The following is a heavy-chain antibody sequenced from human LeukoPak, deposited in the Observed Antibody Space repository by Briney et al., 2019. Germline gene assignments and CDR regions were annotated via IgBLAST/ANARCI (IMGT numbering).Heavy chain of an antibody. D-gene: IGHD3-10*01. CDR1: GFTFRSYT. CDR3: ARDKYFGITMVRGDFDY. Sequence: GGSLRLSCAASGFTFRSYTMSWVRQAPGKGLEWVSSITFSSTYIYYADSVNGRITISRDDAKNSLYLQMNSLRAEDTAVYYCARDKYFGITMVRGDFDYWGQGTLVTVSS. J-gene: IGHJ4*02. V-gene: IGHV3-21*01. CDR2: ITFSSTYI.